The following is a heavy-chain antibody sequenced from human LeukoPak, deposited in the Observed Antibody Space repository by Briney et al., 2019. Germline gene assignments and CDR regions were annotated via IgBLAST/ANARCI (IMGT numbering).Heavy chain of an antibody. CDR2: ITHSVST. CDR1: GGSFSGYY. J-gene: IGHJ5*02. Sequence: PSATLSLTFSVYGGSFSGYYWSSIRQPPRKGLEWIGEITHSVSTNYNPSLKSRVTISVDTSKNQFSLKLSSVTPADTAVYYCARGLVLRYFDWLKRSNCSDPWGQGTLVTVSS. V-gene: IGHV4-34*01. CDR3: ARGLVLRYFDWLKRSNCSDP. D-gene: IGHD3-9*01.